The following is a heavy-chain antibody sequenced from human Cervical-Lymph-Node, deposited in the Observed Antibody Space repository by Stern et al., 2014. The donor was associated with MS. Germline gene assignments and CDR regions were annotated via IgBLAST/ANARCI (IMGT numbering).Heavy chain of an antibody. Sequence: VQLVESGAEVRPPGSSMKVSCKASGGTFSTLDISWVRQTPGQGLEWLGGITPLFGTTNYARNFQGRVTIIADESATTIYMELTNLTSEDTAFYYCTRHQAGIAGSWGQGTLVTVSA. D-gene: IGHD6-13*01. CDR3: TRHQAGIAGS. V-gene: IGHV1-69*01. J-gene: IGHJ5*02. CDR2: ITPLFGTT. CDR1: GGTFSTLD.